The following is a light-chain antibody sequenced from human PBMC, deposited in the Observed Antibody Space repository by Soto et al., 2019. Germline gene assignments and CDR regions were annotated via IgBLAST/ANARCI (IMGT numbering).Light chain of an antibody. CDR2: EVS. J-gene: IGLJ3*02. V-gene: IGLV2-14*01. Sequence: QPVLTQPASVSGSPGQSITISCTGTSSDVGGYNYVSWYQQHPGKAPKLMIYEVSNRPSGISNRFSGSKSGNTASLTISGLQAEDEADYYCSSYTTRSTLEAVFGGGTKLTVL. CDR3: SSYTTRSTLEAV. CDR1: SSDVGGYNY.